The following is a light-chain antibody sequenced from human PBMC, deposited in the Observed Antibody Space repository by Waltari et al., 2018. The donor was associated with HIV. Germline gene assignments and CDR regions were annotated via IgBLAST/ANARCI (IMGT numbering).Light chain of an antibody. CDR1: SSDVGAYNY. CDR2: DVT. J-gene: IGLJ1*01. CDR3: CSYAGSSTYV. V-gene: IGLV2-23*02. Sequence: QSALTQPASVSGSPGQSITLSCTGTSSDVGAYNYVSWYHQHPGKAPKLIIYDVTKRPSGVSNRFSGSKSAHTASLTISGLQAEDEADYYCCSYAGSSTYVFGSGTKVTVL.